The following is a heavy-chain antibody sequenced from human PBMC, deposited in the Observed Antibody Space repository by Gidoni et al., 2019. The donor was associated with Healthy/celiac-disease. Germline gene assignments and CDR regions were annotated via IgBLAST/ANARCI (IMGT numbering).Heavy chain of an antibody. CDR1: GFTFSSYA. V-gene: IGHV3-23*01. CDR3: AKDGWYGGY. D-gene: IGHD6-19*01. CDR2: ISGIGGST. J-gene: IGHJ4*02. Sequence: EVQLLESGGGLVQPGGALRLPCAAAGFTFSSYAMSWVRQAPGKGLEWVSAISGIGGSTYYADSVKGRFTISRDNSKNTLYLQMNSLRAEDTAVYYCAKDGWYGGYWGQGTLVTVSS.